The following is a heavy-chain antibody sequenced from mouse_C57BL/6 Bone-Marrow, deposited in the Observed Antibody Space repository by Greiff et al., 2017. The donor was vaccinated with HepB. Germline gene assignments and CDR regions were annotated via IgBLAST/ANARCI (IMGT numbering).Heavy chain of an antibody. CDR1: GYTFTSYW. V-gene: IGHV1-5*01. J-gene: IGHJ2*01. CDR3: TLITTVVAGYYFDY. Sequence: EVQLQQSGTVLARPGASVKMSCKTSGYTFTSYWMHWVKQRPGQGLEWIGAIYPGNSDTSYNQKFKGKAKLTAVTSASTAYMELSSLTNEDSAVYYCTLITTVVAGYYFDYWGQGTTLTVSS. D-gene: IGHD1-1*01. CDR2: IYPGNSDT.